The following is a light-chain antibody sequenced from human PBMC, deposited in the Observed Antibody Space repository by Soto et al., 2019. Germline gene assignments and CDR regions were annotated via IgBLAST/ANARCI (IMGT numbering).Light chain of an antibody. CDR1: QSVLYSSNNKNY. J-gene: IGKJ1*01. V-gene: IGKV4-1*01. CDR3: QQYYSTLRA. CDR2: WAS. Sequence: DIVMTQSPDSLAVSLGERATINCKSSQSVLYSSNNKNYLAWYQQKPGQPPKLLIYWASTRESGVPDRFSGSGSGTDFPLTLSSLQAEDGAVYYCQQYYSTLRAFGQGTKLEIK.